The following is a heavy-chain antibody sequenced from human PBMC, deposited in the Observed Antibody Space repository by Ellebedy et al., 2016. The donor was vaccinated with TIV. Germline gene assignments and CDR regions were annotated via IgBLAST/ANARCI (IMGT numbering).Heavy chain of an antibody. CDR2: LLYDGTDE. V-gene: IGHV3-30*18. J-gene: IGHJ4*02. CDR1: GFSLITYG. CDR3: AKDLGRWLQFFDF. Sequence: GGSLRLSCTASGFSLITYGVHWVRQAPGKGLEWVAGLLYDGTDEYYADSVKGRFTISRDTSKNTLYLQMNSLRTEETAVYYCAKDLGRWLQFFDFWGQGILVTVSS. D-gene: IGHD5-24*01.